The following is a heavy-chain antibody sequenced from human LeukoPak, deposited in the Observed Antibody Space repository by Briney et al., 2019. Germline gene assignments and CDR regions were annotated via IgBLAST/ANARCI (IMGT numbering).Heavy chain of an antibody. Sequence: VASVKLSCEASGSTFSSYAISWVRQAPGQGLEWMGGIIPIFGTANYAQKFQGRVTITTDESTSTAYMELSSMRSEDTAVYYCARDRYSGSYHYYYYYYMDVWGKGTTVTVSS. CDR3: ARDRYSGSYHYYYYYYMDV. V-gene: IGHV1-69*05. D-gene: IGHD1-26*01. J-gene: IGHJ6*03. CDR1: GSTFSSYA. CDR2: IIPIFGTA.